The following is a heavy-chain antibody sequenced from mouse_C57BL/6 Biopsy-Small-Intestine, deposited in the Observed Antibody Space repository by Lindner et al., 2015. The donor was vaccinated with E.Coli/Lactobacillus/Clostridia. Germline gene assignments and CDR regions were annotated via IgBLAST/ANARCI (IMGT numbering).Heavy chain of an antibody. CDR1: GYAFTNYL. Sequence: VQLQESGAELVRPGTSVKVSCKASGYAFTNYLIEWVKQRPGQGLGWIGVINPGSGGTNYNEKFKGKATLTADKSSSTAYMQLSSLTSEDSAVYFCARNYYGKRGFDYWGQGTTLTVSS. D-gene: IGHD1-1*01. J-gene: IGHJ2*01. CDR3: ARNYYGKRGFDY. CDR2: INPGSGGT. V-gene: IGHV1-54*01.